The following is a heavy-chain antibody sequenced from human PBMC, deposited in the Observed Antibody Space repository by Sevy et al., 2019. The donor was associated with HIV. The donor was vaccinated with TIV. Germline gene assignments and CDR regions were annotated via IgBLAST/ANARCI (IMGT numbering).Heavy chain of an antibody. V-gene: IGHV3-30*04. Sequence: GGSLRLSCAASGFTFSSYAMHWVRQAPGKGLEWVAVISYDGSNKYYADSVKGRFTISRDNSKNTLYLKMNSLRAEDTAVCYCAKEIIGSGWGIDYWGQGTLVTVSS. J-gene: IGHJ4*02. CDR1: GFTFSSYA. D-gene: IGHD6-19*01. CDR2: ISYDGSNK. CDR3: AKEIIGSGWGIDY.